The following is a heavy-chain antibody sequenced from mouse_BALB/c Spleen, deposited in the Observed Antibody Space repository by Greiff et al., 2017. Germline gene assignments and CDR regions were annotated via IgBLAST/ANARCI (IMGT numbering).Heavy chain of an antibody. CDR1: GFTFSDYY. Sequence: EVMLVESGGGLVKPGGSLKLSCAASGFTFSDYYMYWVRQTPEKRLEWVATISDGGSYTYYPDSVKGRFTISRDNAKNNLYLQMSSLKSEDTAMYYCARANYYYGSSPGWFAYWGQGTLVTVSA. CDR3: ARANYYYGSSPGWFAY. J-gene: IGHJ3*01. V-gene: IGHV5-4*02. D-gene: IGHD1-1*01. CDR2: ISDGGSYT.